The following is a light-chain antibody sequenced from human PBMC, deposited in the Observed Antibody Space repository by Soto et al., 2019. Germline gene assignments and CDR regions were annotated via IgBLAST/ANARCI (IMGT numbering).Light chain of an antibody. CDR1: QSVSSY. V-gene: IGKV3-11*01. CDR3: QQRSNWPPVLT. J-gene: IGKJ4*01. Sequence: IVFTQSAATLSLSPGERATLSCRASQSVSSYLAWYQQKPGQAPRLLIYDASNRATGIPARFSGSGSGTDFTLTISSLEPEDFAVYYCQQRSNWPPVLTFGGGTKVDIK. CDR2: DAS.